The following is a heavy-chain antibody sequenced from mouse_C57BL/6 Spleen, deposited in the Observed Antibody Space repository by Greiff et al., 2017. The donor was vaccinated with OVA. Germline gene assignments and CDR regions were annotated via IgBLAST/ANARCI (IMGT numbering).Heavy chain of an antibody. CDR2: INPSNGGT. CDR3: ASPYDYDAYWYFDV. V-gene: IGHV1-53*01. Sequence: QVQLQQPGAELVKPGASVKLSCKASGYTFTSYWMHWVKQRPGQGLEWIGNINPSNGGTNYNEKFKSKATLTVAKSSSTTYMQISSMTSEDSAVEYCASPYDYDAYWYFDVWGKGTTVTVSS. J-gene: IGHJ1*03. CDR1: GYTFTSYW. D-gene: IGHD2-4*01.